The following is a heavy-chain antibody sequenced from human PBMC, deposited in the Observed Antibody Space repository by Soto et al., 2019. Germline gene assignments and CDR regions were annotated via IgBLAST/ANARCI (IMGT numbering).Heavy chain of an antibody. Sequence: PSETLSLTCTVSGGSISSGGYYWSWIRQHPGKGLEWIGYIYYSGSTYYNPSLKSRVTISVDTSKNQFSLKLSSVTAADTAVYYCARKVADWNDFAAQGAFDIWGQGTMVTVSS. D-gene: IGHD1-1*01. CDR2: IYYSGST. V-gene: IGHV4-31*03. CDR3: ARKVADWNDFAAQGAFDI. CDR1: GGSISSGGYY. J-gene: IGHJ3*02.